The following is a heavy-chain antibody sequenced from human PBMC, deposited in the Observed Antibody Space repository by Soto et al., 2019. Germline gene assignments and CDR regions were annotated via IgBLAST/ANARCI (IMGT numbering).Heavy chain of an antibody. CDR1: GGTFSSYA. V-gene: IGHV1-69*05. CDR2: IIPIFGTA. D-gene: IGHD3-10*01. CDR3: ARPLRITMVRGVDNWFDP. J-gene: IGHJ5*02. Sequence: QVQLVQSGAEVKKPGSSVKISCKASGGTFSSYAISWVRQAPGQGLEWMGGIIPIFGTANYAQKFQGRVTITPDESTSTAYMELSSLRSEDTAVYYCARPLRITMVRGVDNWFDPWGQGTLVTVSS.